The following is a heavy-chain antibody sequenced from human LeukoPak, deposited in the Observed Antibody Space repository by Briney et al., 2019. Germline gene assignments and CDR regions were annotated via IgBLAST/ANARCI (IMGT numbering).Heavy chain of an antibody. V-gene: IGHV1-24*01. CDR3: ATYGDPGY. CDR1: GFTFSSYG. J-gene: IGHJ4*02. CDR2: FDPEDGET. D-gene: IGHD4-17*01. Sequence: PGGSLRLSCAASGFTFSSYGMHWVRQAPGKGLEWMGGFDPEDGETIYAQKFQGRVTMTEDTSTDTAYMELSSLRSEDTAVYYCATYGDPGYWGQGTLVTVSS.